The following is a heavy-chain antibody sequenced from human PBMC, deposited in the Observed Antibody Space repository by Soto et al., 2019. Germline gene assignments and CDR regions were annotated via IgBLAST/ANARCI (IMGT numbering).Heavy chain of an antibody. CDR2: IYYTGST. V-gene: IGHV4-59*08. CDR3: ARHARITTYYFAS. D-gene: IGHD3-10*01. CDR1: GGSISSYY. J-gene: IGHJ4*02. Sequence: PSETLSLTCTVSGGSISSYYWSWIRQPPGKGLEWIGYIYYTGSTKYNPSLKSRVTISRDTSANQFSLKLTSVTAADTAVYYCARHARITTYYFASWGQGTLVTVSS.